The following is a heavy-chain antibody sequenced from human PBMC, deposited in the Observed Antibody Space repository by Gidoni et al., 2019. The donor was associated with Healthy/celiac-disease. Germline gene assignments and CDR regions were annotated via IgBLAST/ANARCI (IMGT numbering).Heavy chain of an antibody. J-gene: IGHJ3*02. CDR2: INPNSGGT. CDR3: ARAITFGGVIAPPHDAFDI. Sequence: QVQLVQSGAEVKKPGASVKVSCKASGYTFTGYYMHWVRQAPGQGLEWMGWINPNSGGTNYAQKLQGRVTMTRDTSISTAYMELSRLRSDDTAVYYCARAITFGGVIAPPHDAFDIWGQGTMVTVSS. D-gene: IGHD3-16*02. CDR1: GYTFTGYY. V-gene: IGHV1-2*02.